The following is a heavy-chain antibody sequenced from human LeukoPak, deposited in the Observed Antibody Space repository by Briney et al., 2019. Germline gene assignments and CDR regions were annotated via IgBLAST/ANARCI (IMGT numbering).Heavy chain of an antibody. CDR3: ARAPITSPFYFDY. D-gene: IGHD2-2*01. CDR1: GFAFDEHG. V-gene: IGHV3-20*04. Sequence: LPGGSLRLSCTASGFAFDEHGMSWVRQVPRKGLEWVSGINWSGGSTGYADPLRGRFTISRDNAKNSLYLQMDSLRAEDTALYYCARAPITSPFYFDYWGQGTLVTVSS. J-gene: IGHJ4*02. CDR2: INWSGGST.